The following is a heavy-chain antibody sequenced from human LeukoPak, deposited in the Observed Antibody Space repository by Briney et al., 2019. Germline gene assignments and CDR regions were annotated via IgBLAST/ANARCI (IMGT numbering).Heavy chain of an antibody. CDR1: GFTFSSYG. CDR3: AKGPYCSGGTCYLNYYYMDV. V-gene: IGHV3-30*02. D-gene: IGHD2-15*01. Sequence: GGSLRLSCAASGFTFSSYGMHWVRQAPGKGPEWVAFIRYDGSNEYYADSVKGRFTISRDNSKNTLYLQMNSLRAEDTAVYYCAKGPYCSGGTCYLNYYYMDVWGKGTTVTVSS. J-gene: IGHJ6*03. CDR2: IRYDGSNE.